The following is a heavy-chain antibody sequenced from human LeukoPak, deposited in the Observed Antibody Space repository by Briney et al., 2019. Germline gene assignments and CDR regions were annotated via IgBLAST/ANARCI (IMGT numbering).Heavy chain of an antibody. CDR2: TRYDGSKK. J-gene: IGHJ3*02. CDR3: ARFSGPLDI. CDR1: GFTFSSYG. V-gene: IGHV3-30*02. Sequence: GGSLRLSCAASGFTFSSYGMHWVRQAPGKGLDWVAFTRYDGSKKYYADSVRGRFTISRDNSKNTLYLQMNSLRAEDTAVYYCARFSGPLDIWGQGTMVTVSS. D-gene: IGHD3-3*01.